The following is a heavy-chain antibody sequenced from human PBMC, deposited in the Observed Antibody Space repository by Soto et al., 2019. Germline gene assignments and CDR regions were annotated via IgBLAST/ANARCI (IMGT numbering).Heavy chain of an antibody. CDR1: GCSISSGGYY. D-gene: IGHD3-10*01. J-gene: IGHJ4*02. V-gene: IGHV4-31*03. CDR3: ARTRVDYYGSGSYYLDY. Sequence: LSVTCTVSGCSISSGGYYWSWIRQHPGKGLEWIGYIYYSGSTYYNPSLKSRVTISVDASKNQFSLKLSSVTAADTAVYYCARTRVDYYGSGSYYLDYWAQGTLVTVSS. CDR2: IYYSGST.